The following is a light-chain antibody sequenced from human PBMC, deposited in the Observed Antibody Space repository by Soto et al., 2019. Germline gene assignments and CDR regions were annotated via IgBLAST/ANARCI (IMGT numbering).Light chain of an antibody. Sequence: QSVLTQPPSASGTPGQRVTISCSGSSSNIGSNTVNWYQQLPGTAPKLLIYSNNQRPSGVPDRFSGSKSGTSASLAISGLRSEDEADYYCAAWDDSLNGVEFGGGTQLTVL. J-gene: IGLJ2*01. V-gene: IGLV1-44*01. CDR2: SNN. CDR1: SSNIGSNT. CDR3: AAWDDSLNGVE.